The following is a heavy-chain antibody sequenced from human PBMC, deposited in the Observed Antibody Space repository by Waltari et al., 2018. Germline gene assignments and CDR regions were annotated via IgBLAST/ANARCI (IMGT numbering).Heavy chain of an antibody. CDR3: ARGGQWKFDY. Sequence: QVQLQQWGAGLLKPSETLSLTCVVHGGPFRGYYWSWLRQSPGKGLEWIGEINHSGSTNYNPSLKSRVTISVDTSKNQFSLKVSSVTAADTAVYYCARGGQWKFDYWGQGTLVTVSS. CDR2: INHSGST. V-gene: IGHV4-34*01. CDR1: GGPFRGYY. D-gene: IGHD6-19*01. J-gene: IGHJ4*02.